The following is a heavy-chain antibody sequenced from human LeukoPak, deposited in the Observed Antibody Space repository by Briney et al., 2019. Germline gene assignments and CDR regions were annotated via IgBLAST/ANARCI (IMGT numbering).Heavy chain of an antibody. CDR3: AKDSPGNAFDI. Sequence: PGRSLRLSCAASGFTFSSYGMHWVRQAPGKGLEWVAVISYDGSNKYYADSVKGRFTISRDNSKNTLYLQMNSLRAEDTAVYYCAKDSPGNAFDIWGQGTMVTVSS. D-gene: IGHD3-10*01. J-gene: IGHJ3*02. V-gene: IGHV3-30*18. CDR2: ISYDGSNK. CDR1: GFTFSSYG.